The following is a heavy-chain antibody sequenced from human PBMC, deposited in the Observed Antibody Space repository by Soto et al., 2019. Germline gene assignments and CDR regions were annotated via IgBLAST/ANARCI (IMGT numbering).Heavy chain of an antibody. CDR1: GGTFRSYT. J-gene: IGHJ4*02. Sequence: QVHLVQSGAEVKKPGSSVRVSCKASGGTFRSYTINWVRQAPGQGLEWMGRIIPILGIANYAQKFQGGGTITADKSTNTGYMELSRLRSEDTAVYYCARAEQKVAEFDYWGQGTPVSVSS. CDR2: IIPILGIA. D-gene: IGHD6-13*01. CDR3: ARAEQKVAEFDY. V-gene: IGHV1-69*02.